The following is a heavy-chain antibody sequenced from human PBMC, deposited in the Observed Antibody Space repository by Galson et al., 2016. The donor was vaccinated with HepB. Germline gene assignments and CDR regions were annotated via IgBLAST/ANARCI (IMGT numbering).Heavy chain of an antibody. CDR2: ISAHYGET. CDR1: GYTFTDYG. D-gene: IGHD2-15*01. CDR3: ARDRSPYCRDGSCFYRHGMDV. J-gene: IGHJ6*02. V-gene: IGHV1-18*01. Sequence: SVKVSCKASGYTFTDYGVSWVRQAPGQGLEWMGWISAHYGETNHAEKFQGRVSMTTDSSTSTAYMELRSLRSDDTAVYFCARDRSPYCRDGSCFYRHGMDVWGQGTTVTVSS.